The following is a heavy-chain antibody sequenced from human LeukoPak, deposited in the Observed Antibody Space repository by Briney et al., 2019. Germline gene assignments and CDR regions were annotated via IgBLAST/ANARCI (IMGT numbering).Heavy chain of an antibody. CDR3: ARVLSYYYGSGSSDYFDY. V-gene: IGHV4-34*01. CDR2: INHSGST. CDR1: GGSFSGYY. J-gene: IGHJ4*02. Sequence: PSETLSLTCAVYGGSFSGYYWSWIRQPPGKGLEWIGEINHSGSTNYNPSLKSRVTISVDTSKNQFSLKLSSVTAADTAVYYCARVLSYYYGSGSSDYFDYWGQGTLVTASS. D-gene: IGHD3-10*01.